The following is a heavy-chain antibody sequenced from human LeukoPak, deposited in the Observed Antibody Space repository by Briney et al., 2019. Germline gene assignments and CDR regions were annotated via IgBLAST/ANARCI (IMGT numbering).Heavy chain of an antibody. CDR2: INHSGST. CDR3: ARQGLAGWFDP. Sequence: SETLSLTCAVYGGSFSGYYWSWIRQPPGKGLEWIGEINHSGSTYYNPSLKSRVTISVDTSKNQFSLKLSSVTAADTAVYYCARQGLAGWFDPWGQGTLVTVSS. J-gene: IGHJ5*02. CDR1: GGSFSGYY. V-gene: IGHV4-34*01. D-gene: IGHD3/OR15-3a*01.